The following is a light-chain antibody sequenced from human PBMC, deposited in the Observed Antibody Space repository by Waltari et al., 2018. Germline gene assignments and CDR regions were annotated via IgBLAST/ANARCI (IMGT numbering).Light chain of an antibody. CDR2: EAS. CDR3: QQYNRYPYT. Sequence: DIPMTQSPSTLSASAGDRVTITCRASQSFSSWLAWYQQKPGKAPKLLIYEASTLESGLPSRFSGSGSGTEFTLTISSLQPDDSATYFCQQYNRYPYTFGQGTKLEIK. J-gene: IGKJ2*01. CDR1: QSFSSW. V-gene: IGKV1-5*03.